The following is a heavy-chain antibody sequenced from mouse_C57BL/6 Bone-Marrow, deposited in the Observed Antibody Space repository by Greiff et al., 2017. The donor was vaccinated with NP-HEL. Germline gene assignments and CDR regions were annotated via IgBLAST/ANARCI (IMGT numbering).Heavy chain of an antibody. CDR3: AREGDGSPWFAY. Sequence: QVQLQQPGAELVRPGSSVKLSCKASGYTFTSYWMHWVKQRPIQGLEWIGNIDPSDSETHYNQKFKDKATLTVDKSSSTAYMQLSSLTSEDSAVYYCAREGDGSPWFAYWGQGTLVTVSA. V-gene: IGHV1-52*01. CDR2: IDPSDSET. CDR1: GYTFTSYW. J-gene: IGHJ3*01. D-gene: IGHD1-1*01.